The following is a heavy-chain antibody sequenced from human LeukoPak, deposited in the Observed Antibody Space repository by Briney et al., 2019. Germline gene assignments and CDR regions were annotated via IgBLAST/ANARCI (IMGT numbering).Heavy chain of an antibody. CDR2: IYYTEST. Sequence: SETLSLTCSVSGGSISRSDHYWSWIRQPPGKGLEWIGYIYYTESTYYNPSLNSRVTISVDTSRNQFSLKLSSVTAADTAVYYCARAPYSSGWQGLYYFDYWGQGTLVTVSS. CDR1: GGSISRSDHY. CDR3: ARAPYSSGWQGLYYFDY. D-gene: IGHD6-19*01. V-gene: IGHV4-30-4*01. J-gene: IGHJ4*02.